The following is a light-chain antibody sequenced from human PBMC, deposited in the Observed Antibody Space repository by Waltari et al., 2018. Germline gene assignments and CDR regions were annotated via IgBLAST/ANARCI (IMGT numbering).Light chain of an antibody. CDR1: QSLLHTDGKTS. Sequence: VMTQTPLSLSVTPGQPASISCKSSQSLLHTDGKTSLYLYLQKPGQPPQLLIYEVSNRLSGGPDRFSGSGSGKDCTLKISRVEAVDVGGYYCMQSRDLPVTFGGGTKVEIK. V-gene: IGKV2D-29*01. J-gene: IGKJ4*01. CDR2: EVS. CDR3: MQSRDLPVT.